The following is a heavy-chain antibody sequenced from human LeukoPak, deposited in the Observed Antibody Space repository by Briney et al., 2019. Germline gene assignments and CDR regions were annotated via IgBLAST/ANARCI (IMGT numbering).Heavy chain of an antibody. J-gene: IGHJ4*02. CDR1: GDSVSTNSAT. V-gene: IGHV6-1*01. CDR3: TRGEAAGVYDY. CDR2: TYYRSKWNN. Sequence: SQTLSLTCAISGDSVSTNSATWTWLRQSPSRGLEWLGRTYYRSKWNNDYAVSMKSRITINPDTSKNQFSLQLNSVTPEDTAVYYCTRGEAAGVYDYWGQGTLVTVSS. D-gene: IGHD6-13*01.